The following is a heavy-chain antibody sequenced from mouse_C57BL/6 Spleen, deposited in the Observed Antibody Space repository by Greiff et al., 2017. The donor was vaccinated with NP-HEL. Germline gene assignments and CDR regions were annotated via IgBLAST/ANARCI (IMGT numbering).Heavy chain of an antibody. V-gene: IGHV1-64*01. D-gene: IGHD4-1*01. Sequence: QVQLQQPGAELVKPGASVTLSCKASGYTFTSYWMHWVKQRPGHGLEWIGMIHPHSGSTNYNEKFKSKATLTVDKSSSTAYMQLSSLTSEDSAVYYCARGTNWDYFDYWGQGTTLTVSS. J-gene: IGHJ2*01. CDR3: ARGTNWDYFDY. CDR2: IHPHSGST. CDR1: GYTFTSYW.